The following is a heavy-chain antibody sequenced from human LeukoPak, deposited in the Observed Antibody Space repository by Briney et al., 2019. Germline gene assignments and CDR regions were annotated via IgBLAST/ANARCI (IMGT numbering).Heavy chain of an antibody. V-gene: IGHV3-21*01. CDR1: GFTFSSYS. CDR2: ISSSSSYI. D-gene: IGHD6-13*01. J-gene: IGHJ6*02. CDR3: ARGSSSLTMDV. Sequence: GGSLRLSCAASGFTFSSYSMNWVRQAPGKGLEWVSSISSSSSYIYYADSVKGRFTISRENAKNSLYLQMNSLRAGDTAVYYCARGSSSLTMDVWGQGTTVTVSS.